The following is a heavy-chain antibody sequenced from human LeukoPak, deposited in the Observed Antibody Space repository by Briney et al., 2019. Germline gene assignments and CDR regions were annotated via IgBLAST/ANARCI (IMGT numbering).Heavy chain of an antibody. J-gene: IGHJ4*02. Sequence: GGSLRLSCAASEFAFSTYNMNWVRQAPGKGLEWVSYISTGSSTTYYADSVKGRFTISRDNVENSLYLQMNSLRDEDTAVYYCARVAAGYSVNYFDYWGQGTLVAVSS. CDR1: EFAFSTYN. CDR2: ISTGSSTT. CDR3: ARVAAGYSVNYFDY. V-gene: IGHV3-48*02. D-gene: IGHD4-23*01.